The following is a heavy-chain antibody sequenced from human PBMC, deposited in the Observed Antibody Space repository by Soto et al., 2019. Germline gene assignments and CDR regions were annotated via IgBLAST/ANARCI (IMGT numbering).Heavy chain of an antibody. CDR1: GCTFSSYA. CDR3: ARDRDGYLSWFEP. J-gene: IGHJ5*02. D-gene: IGHD5-12*01. Sequence: ASVKVSCKASGCTFSSYAISWVRQAPGQGLEWMGGIIPIFGTANYAQKFQGRVTITADESTSTAYMELSSLRSEDTAVYYCARDRDGYLSWFEPLGQGTLVTVSS. CDR2: IIPIFGTA. V-gene: IGHV1-69*13.